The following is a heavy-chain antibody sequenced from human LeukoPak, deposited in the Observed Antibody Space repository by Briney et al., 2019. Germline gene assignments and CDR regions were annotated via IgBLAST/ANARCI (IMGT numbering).Heavy chain of an antibody. CDR2: ISWNSGSI. D-gene: IGHD3-10*01. Sequence: GGSLRLSRAASGFTFDDYAMHWVRQAPGKGLEWVSGISWNSGSIGYADSVKGRFTISRDNAKNSLYLQMNSLRAEDTALYYCAKDPSYYYGSGTLDVWGKGTTVTVSS. V-gene: IGHV3-9*01. CDR1: GFTFDDYA. CDR3: AKDPSYYYGSGTLDV. J-gene: IGHJ6*04.